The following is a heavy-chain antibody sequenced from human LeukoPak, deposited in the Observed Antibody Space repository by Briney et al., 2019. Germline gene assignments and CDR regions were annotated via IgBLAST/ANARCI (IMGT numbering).Heavy chain of an antibody. D-gene: IGHD3-3*01. CDR1: GGSISSGGYY. Sequence: SETLSLTCTVSGGSISSGGYYWSWIRQHPGKGLEWIGYMHYSGTTDYNPSLKSRVTISVDTSKNQFSLKVNSVTAADTAIYYCVRDRFGIWFDPWGQGTLVTVSS. CDR2: MHYSGTT. CDR3: VRDRFGIWFDP. J-gene: IGHJ5*02. V-gene: IGHV4-31*03.